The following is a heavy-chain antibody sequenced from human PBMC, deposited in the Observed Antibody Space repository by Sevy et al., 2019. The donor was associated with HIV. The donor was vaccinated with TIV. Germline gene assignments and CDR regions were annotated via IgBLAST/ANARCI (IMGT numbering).Heavy chain of an antibody. CDR1: GFTFSTYT. V-gene: IGHV3-48*02. D-gene: IGHD3-22*01. J-gene: IGHJ5*02. Sequence: GGSLRLSCVGSGFTFSTYTMHWVRQAPGKGLEWLSSISRDRRTIYYADSLKGRFTISRDNAKNSLYLQMNSLRDEDTAVYYCAREAYYYDSREESWFDPWGQGTLVTVSS. CDR2: ISRDRRTI. CDR3: AREAYYYDSREESWFDP.